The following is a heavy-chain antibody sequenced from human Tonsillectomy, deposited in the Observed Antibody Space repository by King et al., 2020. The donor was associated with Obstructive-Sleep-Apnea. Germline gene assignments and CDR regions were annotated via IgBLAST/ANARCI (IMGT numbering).Heavy chain of an antibody. CDR3: APSPYCGGDCYYFDY. D-gene: IGHD2-21*02. CDR1: GFTFSSYS. J-gene: IGHJ4*02. Sequence: VQLVESGGGLVQPGGSLRLSCAASGFTFSSYSMNWVRQAPGKGLEWVSYISSSSSTIYYADSVKGRFTISRDNAKNSLYLQMNSLRAEDTAVYYCAPSPYCGGDCYYFDYWGQGTLVTVSS. CDR2: ISSSSSTI. V-gene: IGHV3-48*04.